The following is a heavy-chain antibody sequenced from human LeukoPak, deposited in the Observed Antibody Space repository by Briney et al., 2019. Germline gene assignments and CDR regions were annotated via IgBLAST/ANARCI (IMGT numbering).Heavy chain of an antibody. CDR2: ITASGVDT. Sequence: PGGSLRLSCAASGFTFSSYAMNWVRQAPGKGLEWVSTITASGVDTYYAESVKGRFTISRDNSKNTLYLQMNSLGAEDTAVYYCAKGEYNYRYMVDYWGQGPLVTVSS. D-gene: IGHD5-18*01. J-gene: IGHJ4*02. V-gene: IGHV3-23*01. CDR1: GFTFSSYA. CDR3: AKGEYNYRYMVDY.